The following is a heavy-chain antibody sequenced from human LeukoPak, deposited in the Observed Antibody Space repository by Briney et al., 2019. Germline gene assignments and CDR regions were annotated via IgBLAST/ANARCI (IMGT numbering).Heavy chain of an antibody. V-gene: IGHV1-18*04. CDR3: ARHSGSGWQALGY. Sequence: ASVKVLCKASGYTFSNYGISWVRQAHGLGLEWMGWTSYNGNTNYAQKFQDRVTMTTDTSTTTAYMELRSLESDDTAVYYCARHSGSGWQALGYWGQGTLVTVSS. CDR1: GYTFSNYG. D-gene: IGHD6-19*01. J-gene: IGHJ4*02. CDR2: TSYNGNT.